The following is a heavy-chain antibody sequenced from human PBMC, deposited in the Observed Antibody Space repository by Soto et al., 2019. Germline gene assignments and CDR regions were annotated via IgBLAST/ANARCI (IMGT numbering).Heavy chain of an antibody. CDR3: AKDAGNSSTWYAFNDY. CDR2: ISGSGDT. J-gene: IGHJ4*02. CDR1: GFTFITYG. Sequence: GGSLRLSCAASGFTFITYGMSWVRQAPGKGLEWVSTISGSGDTLYAESVKGRFTISRDNSKNMLYMQINSLRVEDTAVYYCAKDAGNSSTWYAFNDYWGQGTLVTVSS. V-gene: IGHV3-23*01. D-gene: IGHD6-13*01.